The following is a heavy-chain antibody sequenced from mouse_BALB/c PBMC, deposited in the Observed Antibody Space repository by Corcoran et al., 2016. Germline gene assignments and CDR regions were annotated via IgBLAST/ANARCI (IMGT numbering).Heavy chain of an antibody. CDR1: GYTFTDYN. J-gene: IGHJ4*01. CDR2: IYPYNGGT. D-gene: IGHD2-14*01. Sequence: EVQLRQSGPELVKPGASVKISCKASGYTFTDYNMHWVKQSHGKSLEWIGYIYPYNGGTGYNQKFKSKATLTVDNSSSTAYMELRSLTSEDSAVYYCARRDYRYDGYAMDYWGQGTSVTVSS. V-gene: IGHV1S29*02. CDR3: ARRDYRYDGYAMDY.